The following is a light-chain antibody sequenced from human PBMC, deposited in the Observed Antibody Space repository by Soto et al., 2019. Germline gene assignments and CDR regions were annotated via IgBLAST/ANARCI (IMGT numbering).Light chain of an antibody. CDR1: QSISDT. V-gene: IGKV3-15*01. J-gene: IGKJ1*01. CDR3: QQYNNWPWT. Sequence: EIVMTQSPATLSVSPGGRATLSCRASQSISDTLAWYQQKLGQAPRLLIHGASTRAPGFPARFSGSGSGTDFTLTISILQSEDFAVYYCQQYNNWPWTFGQGTKVDI. CDR2: GAS.